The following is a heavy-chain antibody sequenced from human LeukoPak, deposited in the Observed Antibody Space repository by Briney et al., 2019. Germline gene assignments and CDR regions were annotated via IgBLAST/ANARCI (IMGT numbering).Heavy chain of an antibody. J-gene: IGHJ3*02. CDR3: ARDGIYSTSFDAYDI. CDR1: VYTFTPYY. D-gene: IGHD6-6*01. V-gene: IGHV1-2*02. CDR2: VSPKSGGT. Sequence: ASVTVSFKSSVYTFTPYYLHWVRQAPGQGHEWMGWVSPKSGGTSYAQKFQGRVTMTRDTSITTAYMELSSLTSDDTAMYYCARDGIYSTSFDAYDIWGQGTMVTVSS.